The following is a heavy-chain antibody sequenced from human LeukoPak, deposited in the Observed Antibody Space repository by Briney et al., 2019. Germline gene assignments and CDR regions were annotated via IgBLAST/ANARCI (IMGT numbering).Heavy chain of an antibody. CDR2: IYYSGST. CDR3: ARDVYYYDSSHSRAFDI. V-gene: IGHV4-59*01. D-gene: IGHD3-22*01. J-gene: IGHJ3*02. Sequence: PSETLSLTCTVSGGPIRSYYWSWIRQPPGKGLEWIGYIYYSGSTNYNPSLKSRVTISVDTSKNHFSLKLSSVTAADTAVYYCARDVYYYDSSHSRAFDIWGQGTMVTVSS. CDR1: GGPIRSYY.